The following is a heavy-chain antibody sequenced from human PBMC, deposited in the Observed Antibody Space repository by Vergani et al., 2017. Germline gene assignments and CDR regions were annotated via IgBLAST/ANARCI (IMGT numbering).Heavy chain of an antibody. V-gene: IGHV3-7*01. CDR1: GFAFTSYW. CDR2: IKEDGGEK. Sequence: EAQLVESGGGLVQPGGSLRLSCAASGFAFTSYWMTWVRQAPGKGLEWVAKIKEDGGEKYYMDSVKGRFIISRDNAKNSLYLQMNSLRAEDTAIYYCARGGRAPAPWGKGTMVTVSS. J-gene: IGHJ3*01. CDR3: ARGGRAPAP.